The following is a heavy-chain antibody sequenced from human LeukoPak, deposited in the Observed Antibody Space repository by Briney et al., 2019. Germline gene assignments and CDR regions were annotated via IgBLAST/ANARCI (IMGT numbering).Heavy chain of an antibody. D-gene: IGHD3-10*01. J-gene: IGHJ4*02. CDR3: ARTRYYYNSRSYGAPYYFDY. CDR2: IYYSGST. CDR1: GASISSNSYY. Sequence: PSETLSLTCAVSGASISSNSYYWGWLRQPPGKGLEWIVSIYYSGSTYYNPSLKSRVTISVDTSKNQFSLKLSSVTAADTAVYYCARTRYYYNSRSYGAPYYFDYWGQGTLVTVSS. V-gene: IGHV4-39*01.